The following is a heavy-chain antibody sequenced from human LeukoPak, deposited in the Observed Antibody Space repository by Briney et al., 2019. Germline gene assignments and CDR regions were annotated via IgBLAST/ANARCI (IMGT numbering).Heavy chain of an antibody. V-gene: IGHV3-11*04. CDR1: GFTFSDYY. CDR3: ARVGGYYYADDAFDI. D-gene: IGHD3-22*01. CDR2: ISSSGSTI. J-gene: IGHJ3*02. Sequence: GGSLRLSRAASGFTFSDYYMSWIRQAPGKGLEWVSYISSSGSTIYYADSVKGRFTISRDNAKNSLYLQMNSLRAEDTAVYYCARVGGYYYADDAFDIWGQGAMVTVSS.